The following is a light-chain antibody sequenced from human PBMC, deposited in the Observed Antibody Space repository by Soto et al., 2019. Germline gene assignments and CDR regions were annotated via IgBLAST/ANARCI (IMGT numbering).Light chain of an antibody. Sequence: EILLTQSPGTLSLSPGERATLSCRASQSVSPSSLAWYQQRPGQSPRLLIYGASSRATGIPDRFSGRGSGTHFTLIISRLEPEDFAVYYCPKFAGFFGEGPKVDI. CDR3: PKFAGF. V-gene: IGKV3-20*01. J-gene: IGKJ1*01. CDR2: GAS. CDR1: QSVSPSS.